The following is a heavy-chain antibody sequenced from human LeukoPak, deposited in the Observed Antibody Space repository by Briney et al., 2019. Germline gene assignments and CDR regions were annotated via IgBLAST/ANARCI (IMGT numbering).Heavy chain of an antibody. CDR1: RFSFNIYS. CDR3: AKDLTYSGEYYFDY. Sequence: GGSLRLSCEASRFSFNIYSMSWVRQAPGKGLEWVSVISGDTGRTYYADSVKGRFTISRDNSKKTLYLQMNSLRAEDTAIYYCAKDLTYSGEYYFDYWGQGTLVTVSS. CDR2: ISGDTGRT. J-gene: IGHJ4*02. V-gene: IGHV3-23*01. D-gene: IGHD5-12*01.